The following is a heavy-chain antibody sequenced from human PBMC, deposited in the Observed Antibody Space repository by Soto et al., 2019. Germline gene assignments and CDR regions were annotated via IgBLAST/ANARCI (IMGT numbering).Heavy chain of an antibody. J-gene: IGHJ6*02. Sequence: GPSVKGSCKASGYTFTGYYMHWVRQAPGQGLEWMGIINPSGGSTSYAQKFQGRVTMTRDTSTSTVYMELSSLRSEDTAVYYCARAISNLYGDYAEYYYYYYGMDVWGQGTTVTVSS. CDR1: GYTFTGYY. CDR3: ARAISNLYGDYAEYYYYYYGMDV. D-gene: IGHD4-17*01. CDR2: INPSGGST. V-gene: IGHV1-46*01.